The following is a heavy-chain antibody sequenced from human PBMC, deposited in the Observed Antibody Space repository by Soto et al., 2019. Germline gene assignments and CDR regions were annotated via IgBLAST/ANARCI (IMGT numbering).Heavy chain of an antibody. J-gene: IGHJ4*02. CDR1: GGSVSSGSYY. V-gene: IGHV4-61*01. Sequence: QVQLQESGPGLVKPSETLSLTCTVSGGSVSSGSYYWSWIRQPPGNGLEWLGYVYNSGNYDYNPSLKIRGTLAVDTSKNQFSLQLNSVTAADTAVYYCACGRSSPAYIDYWGQGTLVTLSS. CDR2: VYNSGNY. CDR3: ACGRSSPAYIDY. D-gene: IGHD6-25*01.